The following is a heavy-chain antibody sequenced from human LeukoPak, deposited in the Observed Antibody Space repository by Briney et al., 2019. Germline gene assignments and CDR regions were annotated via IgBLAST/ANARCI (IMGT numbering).Heavy chain of an antibody. CDR1: GFTFSSFW. CDR3: ARDRRVIAARTDYMDV. Sequence: GGSLRLSCAASGFTFSSFWFSWVRQAPGKGLEWVANIKHDGSAKYYVDSAKGRFTISRDNAKNSLYLQMNSLRAEDTAVYYCARDRRVIAARTDYMDVWGKGTTVTVSS. V-gene: IGHV3-7*01. J-gene: IGHJ6*03. D-gene: IGHD6-6*01. CDR2: IKHDGSAK.